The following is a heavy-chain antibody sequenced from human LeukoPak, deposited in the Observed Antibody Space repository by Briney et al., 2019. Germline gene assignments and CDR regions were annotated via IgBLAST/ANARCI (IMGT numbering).Heavy chain of an antibody. CDR2: IGATNANT. CDR1: GYSFTTFG. CDR3: ASLVGPYYDILTGYYAKSFGAYDI. V-gene: IGHV1-18*01. D-gene: IGHD3-9*01. J-gene: IGHJ3*02. Sequence: GASVKVSCKASGYSFTTFGITWVRQAPGQGLEWMGWIGATNANTNYAQKLQGRVTMTTDTSASTAYMELRSLRSDDTAVYYCASLVGPYYDILTGYYAKSFGAYDIWGQGTLVTVSS.